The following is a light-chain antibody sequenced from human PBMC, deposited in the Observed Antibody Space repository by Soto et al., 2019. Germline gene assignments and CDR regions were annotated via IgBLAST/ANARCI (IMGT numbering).Light chain of an antibody. CDR3: QHYNSYS. CDR2: DAS. CDR1: QSISSW. V-gene: IGKV1-5*01. J-gene: IGKJ3*01. Sequence: DIQMTQSPSALSASVGDRATMTCRASQSISSWLAWYQQKPGKAPKLLIYDASTLQSGVPSRYSGSGSGTEFTLTISSLQSEDFATYFCQHYNSYSFGPGTKVDIK.